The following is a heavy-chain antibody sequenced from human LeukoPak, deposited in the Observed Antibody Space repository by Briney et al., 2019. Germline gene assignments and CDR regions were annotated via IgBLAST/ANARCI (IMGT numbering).Heavy chain of an antibody. CDR3: ARDANYGLYYYYYMDV. Sequence: SETLSLTCTVSGYSISSGYYWGWIRQPPGKGLEWIGSIYHSGSIYYNPSLKSRVTISVDTSKNQFSLKLSSVTAADTAVYYCARDANYGLYYYYYMDVWGKGTTVTISS. V-gene: IGHV4-38-2*02. J-gene: IGHJ6*03. D-gene: IGHD4/OR15-4a*01. CDR2: IYHSGSI. CDR1: GYSISSGYY.